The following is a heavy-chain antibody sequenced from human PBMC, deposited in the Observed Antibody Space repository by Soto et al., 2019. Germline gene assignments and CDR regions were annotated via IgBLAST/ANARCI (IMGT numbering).Heavy chain of an antibody. CDR3: ASSITIFGVVIIGNYYGMDV. CDR2: ISSSGSTI. V-gene: IGHV3-11*01. D-gene: IGHD3-3*01. Sequence: GSLGLSCAASGFTFSDYYMSWIRQAPGKGLEWVSYISSSGSTIYYADSVKGRFTISRDNAKNSLYLQMNSLRAEDTAVYYCASSITIFGVVIIGNYYGMDVWGQGTTVTVSS. CDR1: GFTFSDYY. J-gene: IGHJ6*02.